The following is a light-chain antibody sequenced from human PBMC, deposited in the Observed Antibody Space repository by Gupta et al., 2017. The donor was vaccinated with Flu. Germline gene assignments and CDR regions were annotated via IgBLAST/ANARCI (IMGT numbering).Light chain of an antibody. Sequence: SSCRSSKGLVYSEGNTYLHWFQQRPGQSPRRLIYQVSYRDSGVPDRFSGRGSGTDFTLKISRVEAEDVGIYFCMQGAHWPWAFGQGTTVEIK. CDR1: KGLVYSEGNTY. J-gene: IGKJ1*01. V-gene: IGKV2-30*01. CDR3: MQGAHWPWA. CDR2: QVS.